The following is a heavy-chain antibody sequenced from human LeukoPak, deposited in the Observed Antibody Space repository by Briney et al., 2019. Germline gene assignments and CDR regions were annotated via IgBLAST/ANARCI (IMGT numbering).Heavy chain of an antibody. Sequence: ASETLSLTCTVSGGSISSGDYYWSWIRQPPGKGLEWIGYIYDSGSTYYNPSLKSRVTISLDRSKNQFSLKLSSVTAADTAVYYCARYGGSGTYFFDYWGRGTLVTVSS. CDR3: ARYGGSGTYFFDY. CDR2: IYDSGST. V-gene: IGHV4-30-2*01. J-gene: IGHJ4*02. D-gene: IGHD3-10*01. CDR1: GGSISSGDYY.